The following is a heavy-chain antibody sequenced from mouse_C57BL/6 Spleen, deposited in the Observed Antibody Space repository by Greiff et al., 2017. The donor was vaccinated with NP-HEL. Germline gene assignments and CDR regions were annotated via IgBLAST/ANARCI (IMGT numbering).Heavy chain of an antibody. CDR2: IDPSDSYT. Sequence: QVQLKQPGAELVRPGTSVKLSCKASGYTFTSYWMHWVKQRPGQGLEWIGVIDPSDSYTNYNQKFKGKATLTVDTSSSTAYMQLSSLTSEDSAVYYCARGDYGGDYFDYWGQGTTLTVSS. CDR1: GYTFTSYW. J-gene: IGHJ2*01. CDR3: ARGDYGGDYFDY. D-gene: IGHD2-4*01. V-gene: IGHV1-59*01.